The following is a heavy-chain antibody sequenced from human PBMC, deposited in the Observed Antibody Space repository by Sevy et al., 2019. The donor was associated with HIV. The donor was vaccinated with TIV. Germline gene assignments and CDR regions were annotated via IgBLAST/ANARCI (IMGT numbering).Heavy chain of an antibody. CDR2: IKRDGSER. Sequence: GGSLRLSCAASGFTFSNYWMTWVRQAPGKGLEWVANIKRDGSERYYLASVKGRFTISRDNAKKSLYLQMNSLTAEDTAVYYCARDCNTASCLWGLDVWGQRTTVTVSS. D-gene: IGHD2-2*02. J-gene: IGHJ6*02. CDR1: GFTFSNYW. V-gene: IGHV3-7*03. CDR3: ARDCNTASCLWGLDV.